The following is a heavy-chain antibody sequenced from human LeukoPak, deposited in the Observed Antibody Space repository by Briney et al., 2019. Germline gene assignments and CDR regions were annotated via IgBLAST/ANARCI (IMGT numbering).Heavy chain of an antibody. V-gene: IGHV1-18*01. D-gene: IGHD1-1*01. CDR1: GYTFTSYG. Sequence: ASVKVSCKASGYTFTSYGISWVRQAPGQGLEWMGWISAYNGNTNYAQKLQGRVTMTTDTPTSTAYMELRSLRSNDTAVYYCARVHTGTRDFDYWGQGTLVTVSS. J-gene: IGHJ4*02. CDR3: ARVHTGTRDFDY. CDR2: ISAYNGNT.